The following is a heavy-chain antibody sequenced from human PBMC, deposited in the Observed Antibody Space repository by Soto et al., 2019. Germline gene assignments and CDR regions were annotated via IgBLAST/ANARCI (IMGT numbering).Heavy chain of an antibody. CDR1: GFPLSTYG. D-gene: IGHD3-10*01. Sequence: EVQLLDSGGGLVQPGGSLRLSCAASGFPLSTYGMTWVRQAPGKGLEWVSAITGTGGNTYYVDSVKGRFTSSRDNSKNMLYLHVNSLRVDDMAVYYSATIRAYWYGLHVWGPGTTVPVSS. V-gene: IGHV3-23*01. J-gene: IGHJ6*02. CDR2: ITGTGGNT. CDR3: ATIRAYWYGLHV.